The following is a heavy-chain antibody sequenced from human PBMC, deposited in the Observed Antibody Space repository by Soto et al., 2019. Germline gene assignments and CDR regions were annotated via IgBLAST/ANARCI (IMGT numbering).Heavy chain of an antibody. CDR1: GGSLSNYG. CDR2: IIPVFGTP. CDR3: ARGDATKIVVTTYSAMDV. D-gene: IGHD3-22*01. J-gene: IGHJ6*02. V-gene: IGHV1-69*12. Sequence: QVQLVQSGAEVKKPGSSVKVSCKASGGSLSNYGISWVRQAPGQGLEWMGAIIPVFGTPNYAQKFQDRVTTTADESTTTVYMEVRTLTSEDTAVYYCARGDATKIVVTTYSAMDVWGRGTTVTVSS.